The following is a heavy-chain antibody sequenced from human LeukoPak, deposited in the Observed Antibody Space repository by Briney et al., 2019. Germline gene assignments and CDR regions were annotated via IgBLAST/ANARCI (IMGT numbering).Heavy chain of an antibody. V-gene: IGHV4-59*01. J-gene: IGHJ4*02. CDR3: ARSLAGGSGSYYKGYFDY. CDR1: GGSISSYY. D-gene: IGHD3-10*01. CDR2: IYYSGST. Sequence: SETLSLTCTVSGGSISSYYWSWIRQPPGKGLEWIGYIYYSGSTNYNPSLKSRVTISVDTSKNQFSLKLSSVTAADTAVYYCARSLAGGSGSYYKGYFDYWGQGTLVTVSS.